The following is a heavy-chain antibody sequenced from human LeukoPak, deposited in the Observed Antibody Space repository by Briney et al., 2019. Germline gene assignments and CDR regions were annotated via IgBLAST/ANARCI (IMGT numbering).Heavy chain of an antibody. V-gene: IGHV3-23*01. CDR3: GQDPNGNYIGAFDF. CDR2: ILGGGGT. D-gene: IGHD4-17*01. J-gene: IGHJ3*01. Sequence: PGGSLRLSCAASRLIFHNYALVWIRRAPGKGPEWVSAILGGGGTFYAGAVKGRFTISRDNSKNTLYLQMNSLRAEDTATYYCGQDPNGNYIGAFDFWGRGTMVTVSS. CDR1: RLIFHNYA.